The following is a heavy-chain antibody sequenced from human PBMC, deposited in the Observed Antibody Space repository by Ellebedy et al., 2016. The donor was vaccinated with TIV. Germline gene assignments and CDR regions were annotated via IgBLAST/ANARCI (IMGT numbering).Heavy chain of an antibody. D-gene: IGHD3-16*01. CDR1: GFTFSSYS. CDR2: ISSSSSYI. Sequence: GESLKISCAASGFTFSSYSVNWVRQTPGKGLEWVSSISSSSSYIYYADSVKGRFTISRDNAKNSLYLQMNSLRAEDTAVYYCARDAFGAFDIWGQGTMVTVSS. V-gene: IGHV3-21*01. CDR3: ARDAFGAFDI. J-gene: IGHJ3*02.